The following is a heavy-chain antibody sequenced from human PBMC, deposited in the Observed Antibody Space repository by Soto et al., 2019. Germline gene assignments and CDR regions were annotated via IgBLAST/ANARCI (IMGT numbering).Heavy chain of an antibody. D-gene: IGHD3-3*01. J-gene: IGHJ4*02. CDR1: GFTFSSYS. V-gene: IGHV3-48*02. Sequence: PGGSLRLSCAASGFTFSSYSMNWVRQAPGKGLEWISYISTTSSSIYYAGSVKGRFTISRDNAKNSLFLQMNSLRDEDTAVYYCARKGVAFDYWGQGALVTVSS. CDR3: ARKGVAFDY. CDR2: ISTTSSSI.